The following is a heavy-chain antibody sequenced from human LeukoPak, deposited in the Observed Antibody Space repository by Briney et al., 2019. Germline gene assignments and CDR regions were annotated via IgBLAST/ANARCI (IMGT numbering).Heavy chain of an antibody. Sequence: ASVRVSCKASGYTFTGYYMHWVRQAPGQGLEWMGWINPNTGDTHYAQKFQGRVTLTRDTSITTVYMELSRLTSDDTAIFYCAVAPGDYWGQGTLVTVSS. D-gene: IGHD2-21*01. CDR1: GYTFTGYY. V-gene: IGHV1-2*02. CDR2: INPNTGDT. J-gene: IGHJ4*02. CDR3: AVAPGDY.